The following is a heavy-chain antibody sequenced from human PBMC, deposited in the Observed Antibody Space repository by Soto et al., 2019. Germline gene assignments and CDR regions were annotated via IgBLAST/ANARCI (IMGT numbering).Heavy chain of an antibody. CDR1: GGSISSYY. J-gene: IGHJ3*02. CDR2: IYYSGST. D-gene: IGHD3-10*01. Sequence: QVQLQESGPGLVKPSETLSLTCTVSGGSISSYYWSWIRQPPGKGLEWIGYIYYSGSTNYNPSLKSRVTLSVDTSKNQFPLKLSSVTASDTAVYYCASLALWFGDQDAFDIWGQGTMVTVSS. CDR3: ASLALWFGDQDAFDI. V-gene: IGHV4-59*08.